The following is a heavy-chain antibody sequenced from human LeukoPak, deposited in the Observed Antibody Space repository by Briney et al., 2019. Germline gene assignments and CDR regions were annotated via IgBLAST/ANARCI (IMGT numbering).Heavy chain of an antibody. J-gene: IGHJ5*02. CDR3: AREKFLAAAGTRGSWFDP. CDR1: GFTFSSYG. CDR2: IWYDGSNK. D-gene: IGHD6-13*01. V-gene: IGHV3-33*01. Sequence: GSLLLSCASSGFTFSSYGMHWVRQAPGKGLEWVAVIWYDGSNKYYADSVKGRFTISRDNSKNTLYLQMNSLRAEDTAVYYCAREKFLAAAGTRGSWFDPWGQGTLVTVSS.